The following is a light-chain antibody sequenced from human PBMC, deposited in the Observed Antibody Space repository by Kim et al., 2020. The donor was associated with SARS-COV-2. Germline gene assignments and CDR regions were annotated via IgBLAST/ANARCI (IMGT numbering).Light chain of an antibody. CDR1: SSDVGSYNL. J-gene: IGLJ1*01. V-gene: IGLV2-23*02. CDR3: CSYAADSTYV. Sequence: QSALTQPAPVSGSPGESITISCTGTSSDVGSYNLVSWYQQHPGKAPKLMIYEVSKRPSGVSNRFSGSKSGNTASLTISGIQAEDEADYYCCSYAADSTYVFGTGTKVTVL. CDR2: EVS.